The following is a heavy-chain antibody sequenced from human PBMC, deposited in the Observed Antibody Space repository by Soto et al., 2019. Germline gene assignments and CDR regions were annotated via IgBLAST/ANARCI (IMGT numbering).Heavy chain of an antibody. CDR1: GGSFSGYY. CDR2: INHSGST. CDR3: ARKSGNIAVAGKFDY. V-gene: IGHV4-34*01. Sequence: SETLSLTCAVYGGSFSGYYLSWIRQPPGKGLEWIGEINHSGSTNYNPSLKSRVAISVDTSKNQFSLKLGSVTAADTAVYYCARKSGNIAVAGKFDYWGQGTLVTVSS. D-gene: IGHD6-19*01. J-gene: IGHJ4*02.